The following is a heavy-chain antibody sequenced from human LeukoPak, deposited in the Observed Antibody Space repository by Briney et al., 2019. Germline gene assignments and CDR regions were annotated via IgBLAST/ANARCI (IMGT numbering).Heavy chain of an antibody. D-gene: IGHD6-19*01. Sequence: SGGSLRLSCAASGFTFSSYGTHWVRQAPGKGLEWVAVISCDGSNKYYADSVKGRFTISRDNSKNTLYLQMNSLRVEDTAVYYRARGDGSGWPLDKWGQGTLVTVSS. CDR2: ISCDGSNK. J-gene: IGHJ4*02. CDR1: GFTFSSYG. V-gene: IGHV3-30*03. CDR3: ARGDGSGWPLDK.